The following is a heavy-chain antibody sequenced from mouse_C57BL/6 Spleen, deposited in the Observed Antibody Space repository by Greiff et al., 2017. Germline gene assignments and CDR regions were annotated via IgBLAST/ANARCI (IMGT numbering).Heavy chain of an antibody. D-gene: IGHD2-4*01. V-gene: IGHV3-6*01. Sequence: DVQLQESGPGLVKPSQSLSLTCSVTGYSITSGYYWNWIRQFPGNKQEWMGYISYDGSNNYNRSLKNRISITRDTSKNPVFLKLNSVTTEDAATYYCATYDYDEGFAYWGQGTLVTVSA. CDR3: ATYDYDEGFAY. CDR1: GYSITSGYY. J-gene: IGHJ3*01. CDR2: ISYDGSN.